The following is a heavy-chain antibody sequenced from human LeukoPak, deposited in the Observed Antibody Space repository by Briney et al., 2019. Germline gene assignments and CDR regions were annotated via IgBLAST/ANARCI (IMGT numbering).Heavy chain of an antibody. Sequence: GESLKISCKGSGYSFSNYWIGWVRQMPGKGLEWMALIYPGDSDTQYSPSFQGQVTISADKSVSTAYLQWSSLKASDTAIYYCARQYDLLAGPYYFDYWGQGTLVTVSS. V-gene: IGHV5-51*01. CDR2: IYPGDSDT. CDR3: ARQYDLLAGPYYFDY. D-gene: IGHD3-9*01. CDR1: GYSFSNYW. J-gene: IGHJ4*02.